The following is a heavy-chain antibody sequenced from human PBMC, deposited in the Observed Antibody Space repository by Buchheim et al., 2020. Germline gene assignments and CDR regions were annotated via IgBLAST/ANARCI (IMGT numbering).Heavy chain of an antibody. CDR3: ARVVGGGYSYGQTNYYYYYGMDV. D-gene: IGHD5-18*01. CDR2: IKQDGSEK. Sequence: EVQLVESGGGLVQPGGSLRLSCAASGFTFSSYWMSWVRQAPGKGLEWVANIKQDGSEKYYVDSVKGRFTISRDNAKNSLYLQMNSLRAEDTAVYYCARVVGGGYSYGQTNYYYYYGMDVWGQGTT. J-gene: IGHJ6*02. V-gene: IGHV3-7*01. CDR1: GFTFSSYW.